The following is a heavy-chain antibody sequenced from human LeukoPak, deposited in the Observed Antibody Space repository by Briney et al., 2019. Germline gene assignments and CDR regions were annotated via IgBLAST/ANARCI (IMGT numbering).Heavy chain of an antibody. CDR1: GGSISSGGYY. CDR3: ARFSNDHGVKFDY. J-gene: IGHJ4*02. CDR2: IYYSGTA. D-gene: IGHD4-17*01. V-gene: IGHV4-31*03. Sequence: SETLSLTCTVSGGSISSGGYYWSWVRQHPEKGLEWIGYIYYSGTAYYNPSLKSRVTMSVGTSKNQFSLKLDSVTAADTAVYYCARFSNDHGVKFDYWGQGTLVTVSS.